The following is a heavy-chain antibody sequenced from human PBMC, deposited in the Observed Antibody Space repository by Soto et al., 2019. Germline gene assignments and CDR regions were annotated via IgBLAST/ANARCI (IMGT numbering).Heavy chain of an antibody. CDR2: INHSGST. Sequence: SETLSLTCAVYGGSFSGYYWSWIRQPPGKGLEWIGEINHSGSTNYNPSLKSRVTISVDTSKNQFSLKLSSVTAADTAVYYCARVCDRYCSSTIHSLFYYYDYMDVWAQRTTVTVSS. CDR1: GGSFSGYY. J-gene: IGHJ6*03. V-gene: IGHV4-34*01. D-gene: IGHD2-2*01. CDR3: ARVCDRYCSSTIHSLFYYYDYMDV.